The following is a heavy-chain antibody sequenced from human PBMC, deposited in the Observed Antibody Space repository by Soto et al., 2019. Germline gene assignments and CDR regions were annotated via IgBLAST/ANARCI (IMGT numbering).Heavy chain of an antibody. CDR2: MNAKSGDT. CDR1: GYTFSDFD. J-gene: IGHJ6*02. V-gene: IGHV1-8*01. Sequence: QAHLEQSGAELKRPGASVKVSCKASGYTFSDFDINWLRQASGQGPEWMGWMNAKSGDTFFAQRFQGKFNMTWDTSLSTAYMEVGSLTSDNTAIYYCARGNPFNYAGFDVWGQGTTVAVSS. D-gene: IGHD3-16*01. CDR3: ARGNPFNYAGFDV.